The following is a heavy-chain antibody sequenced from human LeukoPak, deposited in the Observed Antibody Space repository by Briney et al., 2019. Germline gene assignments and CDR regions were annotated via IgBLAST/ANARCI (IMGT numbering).Heavy chain of an antibody. J-gene: IGHJ6*02. V-gene: IGHV3-9*01. CDR3: ARDRRSARLDV. CDR2: ISWNSGSI. Sequence: SGRSLRLSCAASGFTFDDYAMHWVRQAPGKGLEWVSGISWNSGSIGYADSVKGRFTISRDNAKNSLYLQMNSLRAEDTALYYCARDRRSARLDVWGQGTTVTVSS. CDR1: GFTFDDYA. D-gene: IGHD2-2*01.